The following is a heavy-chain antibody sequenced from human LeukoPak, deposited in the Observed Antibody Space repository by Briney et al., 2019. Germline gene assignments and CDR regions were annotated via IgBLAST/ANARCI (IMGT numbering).Heavy chain of an antibody. CDR2: INPNSGGT. J-gene: IGHJ4*02. V-gene: IGHV1-2*02. CDR3: ARDLYDFWRGLSDY. Sequence: ASVKVSCKASGYTFTGYYMHWVRQAPGQGLEWRGWINPNSGGTNYAQKFQGRVTMTRDTSISTAYMELTRLTSDDTAVYYCARDLYDFWRGLSDYWGQGTLVTVSS. D-gene: IGHD3-3*01. CDR1: GYTFTGYY.